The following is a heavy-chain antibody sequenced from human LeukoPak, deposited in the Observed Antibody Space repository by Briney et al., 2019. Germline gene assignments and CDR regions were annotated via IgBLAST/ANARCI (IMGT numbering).Heavy chain of an antibody. J-gene: IGHJ4*02. V-gene: IGHV3-23*01. Sequence: GGSLRLSCAASGFTFSSYAMSWVRQAPGKGLEWVSAISGSGGSTYYADSVKGRFTISRDNSKNTLYLQMNSLRAEDTAVYYCAKDWENDYGDYDCGVYWGQGTLVTVSS. D-gene: IGHD4-17*01. CDR2: ISGSGGST. CDR3: AKDWENDYGDYDCGVY. CDR1: GFTFSSYA.